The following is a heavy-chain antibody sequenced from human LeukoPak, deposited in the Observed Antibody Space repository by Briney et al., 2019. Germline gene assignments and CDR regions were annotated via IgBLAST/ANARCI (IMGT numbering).Heavy chain of an antibody. CDR1: GFTFTSYA. V-gene: IGHV3-64*04. Sequence: GGSLRLSCAAAGFTFTSYAMHSVRQAAGKGLEYVSAISSIGSTTYYADSVKGRFTISRDNAKNSLYLQMNSLRAEDTVVYYCARDGPDSDAFDIWGQGTMVTVSS. CDR2: ISSIGSTT. J-gene: IGHJ3*02. CDR3: ARDGPDSDAFDI.